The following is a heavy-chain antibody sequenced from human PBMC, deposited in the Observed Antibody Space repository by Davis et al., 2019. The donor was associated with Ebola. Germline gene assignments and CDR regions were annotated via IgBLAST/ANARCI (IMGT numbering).Heavy chain of an antibody. CDR2: IRRDGSNK. V-gene: IGHV3-30*02. D-gene: IGHD4/OR15-4a*01. Sequence: GGSLRLSCAASGFTFSFYGMHWVRQAPGKGLEWVAFIRRDGSNKYYADSVKGRFTISRDNSKNTLYLQMNSLRAEDTALYYCAKDKTMATQYWYFDLWSRGTLVTVSS. CDR3: AKDKTMATQYWYFDL. J-gene: IGHJ2*01. CDR1: GFTFSFYG.